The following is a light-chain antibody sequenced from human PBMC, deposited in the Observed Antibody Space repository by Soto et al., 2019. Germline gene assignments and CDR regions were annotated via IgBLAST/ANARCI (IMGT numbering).Light chain of an antibody. J-gene: IGKJ4*01. CDR2: AAS. V-gene: IGKV1-39*01. Sequence: DIQMTQSPSSLSASVGDRVTITCRASQSISSYLNWYQQKPGKAPTLLIYAASSLQSGVPSRFSGSGSGTEFTLTISSLQPEDFATYYCQQCYSTPHTFGDGTKVEIK. CDR1: QSISSY. CDR3: QQCYSTPHT.